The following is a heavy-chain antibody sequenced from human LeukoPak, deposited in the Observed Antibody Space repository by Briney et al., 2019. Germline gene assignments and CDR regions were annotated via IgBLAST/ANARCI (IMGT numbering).Heavy chain of an antibody. J-gene: IGHJ4*02. CDR1: GFTFRSYA. Sequence: GGSLRLSCAASGFTFRSYAMSWVRQAPGKGLEWVSVISGSGDSTYYADSVKGRFTISRDNSKNTLYLQMNSLRAEDTAVYYCARVVDHDYGDYYLDYWGQGTLVTVSS. V-gene: IGHV3-23*01. CDR2: ISGSGDST. CDR3: ARVVDHDYGDYYLDY. D-gene: IGHD4-17*01.